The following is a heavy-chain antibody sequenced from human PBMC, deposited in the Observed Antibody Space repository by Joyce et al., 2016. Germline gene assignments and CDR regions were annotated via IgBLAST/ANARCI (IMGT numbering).Heavy chain of an antibody. Sequence: QVQLQESGPGLVKPSETQSLTCTVSGCSISTYYWTWIRQSPGKGLEWLGYIYYSVPTKYHPSLRSRLTISLDTPKNHFSLKLRSVAAADTAVYYCARVVPLRKGCSDSSPTLDFWGQGTLVTVSS. D-gene: IGHD3-22*01. V-gene: IGHV4-59*01. J-gene: IGHJ4*02. CDR1: GCSISTYY. CDR3: ARVVPLRKGCSDSSPTLDF. CDR2: IYYSVPT.